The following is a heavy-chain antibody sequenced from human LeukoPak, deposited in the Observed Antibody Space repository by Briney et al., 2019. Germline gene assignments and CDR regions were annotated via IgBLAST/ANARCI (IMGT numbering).Heavy chain of an antibody. J-gene: IGHJ4*02. CDR2: IYYSGST. CDR1: GGSISSSSYY. Sequence: SETLSLTCTVSGGSISSSSYYWSWIRQPPGKGLEWIGYIYYSGSTYYNPSLKSRVTISVDTSKNQFSLKLSSVTAADTAVYYCARDSGYYAYWGQGTLVTVSS. D-gene: IGHD3-10*01. CDR3: ARDSGYYAY. V-gene: IGHV4-30-4*08.